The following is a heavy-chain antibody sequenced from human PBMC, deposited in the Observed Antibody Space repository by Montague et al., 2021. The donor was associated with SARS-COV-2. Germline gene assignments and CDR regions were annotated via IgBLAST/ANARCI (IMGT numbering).Heavy chain of an antibody. Sequence: PALVKPTQTLTLTCTFSGFSLSTSGMCVSWIRQPPGKALEWLARXDWDDDKHYSTSLKTRLTISKDTSKNQVVLTMTNMDPVGTATYYCARSSVVRGVSLDYWGQGTLVTVSS. J-gene: IGHJ4*02. CDR2: XDWDDDK. CDR3: ARSSVVRGVSLDY. CDR1: GFSLSTSGMC. D-gene: IGHD3-10*01. V-gene: IGHV2-70*11.